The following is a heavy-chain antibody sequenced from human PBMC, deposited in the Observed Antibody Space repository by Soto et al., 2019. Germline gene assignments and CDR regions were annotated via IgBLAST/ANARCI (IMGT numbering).Heavy chain of an antibody. CDR2: ISYDGSNK. CDR1: GFTFRDYA. Sequence: QVQMAESGGGVVQPGRSLRLLCAASGFTFRDYAMHWVRQAPGKGLEWVAVISYDGSNKYYADSVKGRFTISRDNSKNTLYLQMNSLRAEDTAVYYCASEMGGTFDYWGQGTLVTVSS. J-gene: IGHJ4*02. V-gene: IGHV3-30-3*01. CDR3: ASEMGGTFDY. D-gene: IGHD1-26*01.